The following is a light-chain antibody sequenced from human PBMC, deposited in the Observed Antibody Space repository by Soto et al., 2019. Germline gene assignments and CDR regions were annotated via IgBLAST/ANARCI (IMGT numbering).Light chain of an antibody. CDR3: QQSYSTLT. CDR1: QSISSY. CDR2: AAS. Sequence: DIQMTQSPSSLSASVGDRGTITCRAIQSISSYLNWYQQKPGQAPKLLIYAASSLQSGVPSRFSGSGSGTAFTLTISSLQPEDFATYYCQQSYSTLTFGPGTKVDIK. J-gene: IGKJ3*01. V-gene: IGKV1-39*01.